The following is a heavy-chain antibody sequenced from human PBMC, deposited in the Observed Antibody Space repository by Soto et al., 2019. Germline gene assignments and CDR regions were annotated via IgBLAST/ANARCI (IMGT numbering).Heavy chain of an antibody. J-gene: IGHJ5*01. CDR1: GGSFSGYY. Sequence: QVQLQQWGAGLLKPSETLSLTCAVYGGSFSGYYWSWIRQPPGKGLEWIGEINHSGGTNYNPSLKSRVTISVDTSKNQFSLKLSSVTAADSAVYYCASGTFYWLAFWGQGTLVTVSS. CDR3: ASGTFYWLAF. D-gene: IGHD3-16*01. V-gene: IGHV4-34*01. CDR2: INHSGGT.